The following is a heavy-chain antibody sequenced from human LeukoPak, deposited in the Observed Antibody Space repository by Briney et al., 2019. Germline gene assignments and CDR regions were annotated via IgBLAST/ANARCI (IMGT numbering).Heavy chain of an antibody. Sequence: PGGSLRLSCAASGFTFSDYGMHWVRQAPGKGLEWVAFIRYEGSEKYYADSLEGRFTISRDNSKNTLYLQMNSLRPEDTAVYYCAKDLIRDVWFGESRGQGTLVTVSS. CDR2: IRYEGSEK. J-gene: IGHJ4*02. V-gene: IGHV3-30*02. CDR3: AKDLIRDVWFGES. D-gene: IGHD3-10*01. CDR1: GFTFSDYG.